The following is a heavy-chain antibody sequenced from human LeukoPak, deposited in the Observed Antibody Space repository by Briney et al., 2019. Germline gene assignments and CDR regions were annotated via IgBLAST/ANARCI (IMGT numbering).Heavy chain of an antibody. D-gene: IGHD6-13*01. CDR1: GGTFSSYV. V-gene: IGHV1-69*04. Sequence: SVKVSCKASGGTFSSYVISWVRQAPGRGLEWMGRIIPILGIANYAQKFQGRVTITADKSTSTAYMELSSLRSEDTAVYYCARDSAAVGSDHWGQGTLVTVSS. CDR3: ARDSAAVGSDH. J-gene: IGHJ5*02. CDR2: IIPILGIA.